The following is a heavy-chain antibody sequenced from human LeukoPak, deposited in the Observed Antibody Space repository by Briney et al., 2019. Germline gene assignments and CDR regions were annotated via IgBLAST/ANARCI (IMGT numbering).Heavy chain of an antibody. J-gene: IGHJ4*02. CDR1: GGSISSSSYY. Sequence: SETLSLTCTVSGGSISSSSYYWGWIRQPPGKGLEWIGGIYYSGSTYYNPSLKSRVTISVDTSKNQFSLKLSSVTAAHTAVYYCASLKIAVAGMDYWGQGTLVTVSS. CDR2: IYYSGST. CDR3: ASLKIAVAGMDY. D-gene: IGHD6-19*01. V-gene: IGHV4-39*01.